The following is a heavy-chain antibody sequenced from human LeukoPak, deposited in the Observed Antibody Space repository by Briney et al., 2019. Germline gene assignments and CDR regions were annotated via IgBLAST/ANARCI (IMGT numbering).Heavy chain of an antibody. CDR2: FYYSGST. D-gene: IGHD1-14*01. CDR3: ARLTGIGGGFDY. J-gene: IGHJ4*02. V-gene: IGHV4-59*01. CDR1: GGSISSYY. Sequence: PETLSLTCTVSGGSISSYYWSWIRQPPGKGLEWIGYFYYSGSTNYNPSLKSRVTISGDTSKNHFSLRLSSVNAADTAVYYCARLTGIGGGFDYWGQGPLVTVSS.